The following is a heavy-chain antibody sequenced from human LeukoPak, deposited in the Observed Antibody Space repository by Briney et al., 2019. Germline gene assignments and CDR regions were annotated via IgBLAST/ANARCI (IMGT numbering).Heavy chain of an antibody. J-gene: IGHJ3*02. D-gene: IGHD3-10*01. Sequence: PGGSLRLSCAASGFTFSSYSMNWVRQAPGKGLEWVSSISSSSSYICYADSVKGRFTISRDNAKNSLYLQMNSLRAEDTAVYYCARLSRGSGRDAFDIWGQGTMVTVSS. V-gene: IGHV3-21*01. CDR3: ARLSRGSGRDAFDI. CDR1: GFTFSSYS. CDR2: ISSSSSYI.